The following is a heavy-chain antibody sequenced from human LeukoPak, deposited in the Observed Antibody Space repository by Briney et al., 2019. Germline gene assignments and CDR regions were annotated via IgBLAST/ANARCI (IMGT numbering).Heavy chain of an antibody. CDR1: GYTFTGYY. Sequence: ASVKVSCKASGYTFTGYYMRWVRQAPGQGLEWMGWINPNSGGTNYAQKFQGRVTMTRDTSISTAYMELSRLRSDDTAVYYCARVAAAAGTLDYWGQGTLVTVSS. CDR3: ARVAAAAGTLDY. J-gene: IGHJ4*02. D-gene: IGHD6-13*01. CDR2: INPNSGGT. V-gene: IGHV1-2*02.